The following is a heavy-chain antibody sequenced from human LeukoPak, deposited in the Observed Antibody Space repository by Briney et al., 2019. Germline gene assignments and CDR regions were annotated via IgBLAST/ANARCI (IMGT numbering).Heavy chain of an antibody. V-gene: IGHV3-21*04. Sequence: PGGSLRLSCAASGFTFSSYSMNWVRQAPGKGLEWVSSISSSSSYTNYADSVKGRFTISRDNAKNSLYLQMNSLRAEDTAVYYCARGRFYDYVWGSYRYSNAFDIWGQGTMVTVSS. CDR3: ARGRFYDYVWGSYRYSNAFDI. D-gene: IGHD3-16*02. CDR1: GFTFSSYS. J-gene: IGHJ3*02. CDR2: ISSSSSYT.